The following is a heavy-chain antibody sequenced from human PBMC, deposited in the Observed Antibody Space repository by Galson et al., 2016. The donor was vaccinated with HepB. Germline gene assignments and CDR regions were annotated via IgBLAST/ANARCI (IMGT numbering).Heavy chain of an antibody. D-gene: IGHD4-17*01. CDR1: GFTFSAYT. V-gene: IGHV3-21*01. CDR2: ITGPSSNR. J-gene: IGHJ6*02. Sequence: SLRLSCAASGFTFSAYTMKWVRQAPGKGLEWVSSITGPSSNRHYADSVRGRFTISRDNTKNSLFLQMNSLRAEDTAVYYCARVGDYRYYYYAMDVWGQGTTVTVSS. CDR3: ARVGDYRYYYYAMDV.